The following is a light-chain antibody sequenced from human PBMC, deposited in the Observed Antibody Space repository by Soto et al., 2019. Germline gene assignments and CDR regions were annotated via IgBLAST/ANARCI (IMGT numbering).Light chain of an antibody. CDR1: QDIRGS. J-gene: IGKJ1*01. CDR3: QQANTFPRT. CDR2: AAS. Sequence: DIQMTQSPSSVTAAVGDRFTITCRAGQDIRGSLAWYQQEAGKAPKLLIYAASSLQSGVPSRFSGSGSGTNFTLTISSLQHEDAATYYCQQANTFPRTFGQGTKVHI. V-gene: IGKV1-12*01.